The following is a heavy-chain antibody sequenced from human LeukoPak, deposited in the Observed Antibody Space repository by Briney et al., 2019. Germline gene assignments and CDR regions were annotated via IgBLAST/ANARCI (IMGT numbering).Heavy chain of an antibody. Sequence: SQTLSLTCTISGYSVSSNSSSWNWIRQSPSKGLEWLGRIYYRSKWYNDYAVSVKSRITINPDTSKNQFSLQLNSVTPEDTAVYYCAREAGYNKRLGYYYYDMDVWGQGTTVTVSS. D-gene: IGHD5-18*01. CDR1: GYSVSSNSSS. J-gene: IGHJ6*02. CDR3: AREAGYNKRLGYYYYDMDV. CDR2: IYYRSKWYN. V-gene: IGHV6-1*01.